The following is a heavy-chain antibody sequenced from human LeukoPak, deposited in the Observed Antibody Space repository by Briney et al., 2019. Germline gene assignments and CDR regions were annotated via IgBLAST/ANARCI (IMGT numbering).Heavy chain of an antibody. V-gene: IGHV3-48*01. CDR1: GFTFSSYE. CDR2: ISSSSSTI. J-gene: IGHJ4*02. Sequence: GGSLRLSCAASGFTFSSYEMNWVRQAPGKGLEWVSYISSSSSTIYYADSVKGRFTISRDNAKNSLYLQMNSLRAEDTAVYYCARGRKLLRYFDWLFRGDLFDYWGQGTLVTVSS. CDR3: ARGRKLLRYFDWLFRGDLFDY. D-gene: IGHD3-9*01.